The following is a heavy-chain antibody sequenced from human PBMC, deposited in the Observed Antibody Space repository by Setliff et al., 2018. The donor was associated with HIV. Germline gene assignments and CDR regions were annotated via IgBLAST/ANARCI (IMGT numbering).Heavy chain of an antibody. J-gene: IGHJ3*02. CDR1: GYTFNSYY. CDR2: INPTGDIS. CDR3: ASKVGSENYPAADAFDI. V-gene: IGHV1-46*02. D-gene: IGHD3-10*01. Sequence: ASVKVSCKASGYTFNSYYMHWVRQAPGQGLEWMGLINPTGDISFYPQKFQARGTMTRGTSASTVYLELRSLRSEDTAVYFCASKVGSENYPAADAFDIWGQGTLVTVSS.